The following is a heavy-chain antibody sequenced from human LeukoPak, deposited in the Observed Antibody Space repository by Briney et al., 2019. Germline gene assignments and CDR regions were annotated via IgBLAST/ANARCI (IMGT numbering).Heavy chain of an antibody. V-gene: IGHV3-23*01. Sequence: GGSLRVSCAASGFTFSSYAMSGVRQAPGKGLEWVSLISGNGVGTYYADSVKGRFTISRDNSKNTVYLQMNSLRAEDTAVYYCAKRNGGNSGAFDYWGQGTLVTVSS. D-gene: IGHD4-23*01. CDR2: ISGNGVGT. CDR1: GFTFSSYA. J-gene: IGHJ4*02. CDR3: AKRNGGNSGAFDY.